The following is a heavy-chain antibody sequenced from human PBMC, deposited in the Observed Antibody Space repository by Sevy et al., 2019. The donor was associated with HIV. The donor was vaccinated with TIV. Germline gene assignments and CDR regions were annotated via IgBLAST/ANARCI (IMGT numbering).Heavy chain of an antibody. J-gene: IGHJ4*02. CDR1: GFTFSSYG. CDR3: AKDVSYYDFWSGYYTGIGFDY. Sequence: GSLRLSCAASGFTFSSYGMHWVRQAPGKGLEWVAFIRYDGSNKYYADSVKGRFTISRDNSKNTLYLQMNSLRAEDTAVYYCAKDVSYYDFWSGYYTGIGFDYWGQGTLVTVSS. CDR2: IRYDGSNK. V-gene: IGHV3-30*02. D-gene: IGHD3-3*01.